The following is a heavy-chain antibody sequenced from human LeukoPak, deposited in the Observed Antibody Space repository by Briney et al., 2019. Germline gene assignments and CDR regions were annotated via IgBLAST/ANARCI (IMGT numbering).Heavy chain of an antibody. CDR3: ARAYCGGDCYWYYFDY. Sequence: GGSLRLSCAASGFTVSSNYMSWVRQAPGKGLEWVSVIYSGGSTYYADSVKGRFTISRDNSKNTLYLQMNSLRAEDTAVYYCARAYCGGDCYWYYFDYWGQGTLVTVSS. CDR2: IYSGGST. J-gene: IGHJ4*02. V-gene: IGHV3-53*01. CDR1: GFTVSSNY. D-gene: IGHD2-21*02.